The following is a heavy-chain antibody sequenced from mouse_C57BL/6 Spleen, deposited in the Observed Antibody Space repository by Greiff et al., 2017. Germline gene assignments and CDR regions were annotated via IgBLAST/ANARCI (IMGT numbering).Heavy chain of an antibody. Sequence: EVQVVESGGGLVQPKGSLKLSCAASGFTFNTYAMHWVRQAPGKGLEWVARIRSKSSNYATYYADSVKDRFTISRDDSQSMLYLQMNNLKTEDTAMYYCVREEGYGNLFAYWGQGTLVTVSA. V-gene: IGHV10-3*01. D-gene: IGHD2-10*02. J-gene: IGHJ3*01. CDR2: IRSKSSNYAT. CDR3: VREEGYGNLFAY. CDR1: GFTFNTYA.